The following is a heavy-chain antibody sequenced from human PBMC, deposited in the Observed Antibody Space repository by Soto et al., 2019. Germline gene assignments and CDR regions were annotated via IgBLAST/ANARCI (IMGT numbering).Heavy chain of an antibody. J-gene: IGHJ4*02. CDR2: VGQDGAP. CDR3: AKDMRPDGVWDFGH. V-gene: IGHV3-23*01. D-gene: IGHD2-8*01. CDR1: GVTFSTYT. Sequence: EVQLLESGGGLVQPGGSLRLSCAATGVTFSTYTMAWVRQAPGRGPEWVSGVGQDGAPYYADSVKGRFTISRDNSRSSVYLEMIALRGEDTAVYYCAKDMRPDGVWDFGHWGQGTLVPVSS.